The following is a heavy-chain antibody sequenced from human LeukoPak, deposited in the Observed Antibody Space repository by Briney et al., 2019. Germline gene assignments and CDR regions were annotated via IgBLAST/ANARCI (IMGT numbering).Heavy chain of an antibody. CDR2: IYYSGST. Sequence: KPSETLSLTCTVSGGSISSSSYYWGWIRQPPGKGLEWIGSIYYSGSTYYNPSLKSRVTISVDTSKNQFSLKLSSATAADTAVYYCARQDLWFGELSGWFDPWGQGTLVTVSS. J-gene: IGHJ5*02. V-gene: IGHV4-39*01. CDR3: ARQDLWFGELSGWFDP. CDR1: GGSISSSSYY. D-gene: IGHD3-10*01.